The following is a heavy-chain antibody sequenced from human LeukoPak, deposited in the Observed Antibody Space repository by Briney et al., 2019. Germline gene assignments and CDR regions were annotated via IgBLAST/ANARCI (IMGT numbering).Heavy chain of an antibody. CDR3: ARASGSYWWFDS. CDR2: VNPNSGDT. J-gene: IGHJ5*01. V-gene: IGHV1-2*02. CDR1: GYTFTGYY. Sequence: ASVKVSCKASGYTFTGYYLHWVRQAPGQGLEWMGCVNPNSGDTNYAQKFQGSVTMTRDTSISRVYMELSRLRSDDTAVYYCARASGSYWWFDSWGQGTLVTVSS. D-gene: IGHD1-26*01.